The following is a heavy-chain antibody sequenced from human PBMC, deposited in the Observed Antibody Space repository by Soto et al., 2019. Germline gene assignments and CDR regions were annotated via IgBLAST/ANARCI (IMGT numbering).Heavy chain of an antibody. Sequence: QVQLVESGGGVVQPGRSLRLSCAASGFPFTSYGMHWVREGPDKGLEWVAIISYDGSDKYYADSVKGRFTISRDNSKNTLYLQMDSLRPEDTALCDCVGGQYYFDYRGQGTLVIVSS. J-gene: IGHJ4*02. CDR1: GFPFTSYG. V-gene: IGHV3-30*03. CDR3: VGGQYYFDY. D-gene: IGHD3-10*01. CDR2: ISYDGSDK.